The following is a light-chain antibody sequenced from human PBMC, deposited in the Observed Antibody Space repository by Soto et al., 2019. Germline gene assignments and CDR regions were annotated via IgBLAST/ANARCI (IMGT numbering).Light chain of an antibody. CDR3: QQLHTYPYT. CDR2: TAS. CDR1: QGISNF. J-gene: IGKJ2*01. Sequence: IPLTQSQSFLSASVGDRVTITCRASQGISNFLAWYQQKPGKVPELLIYTASTLRSGVPSRFSGSGSGTELTLTISSLQPEDLATFYCQQLHTYPYTFGQGTRLDI. V-gene: IGKV1-9*01.